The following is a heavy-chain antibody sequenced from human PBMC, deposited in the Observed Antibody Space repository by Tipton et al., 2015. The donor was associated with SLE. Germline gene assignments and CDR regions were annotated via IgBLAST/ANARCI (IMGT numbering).Heavy chain of an antibody. CDR1: GDSISNYY. D-gene: IGHD6-13*01. J-gene: IGHJ4*02. Sequence: LRLSCTVSGDSISNYYWHWIRQPAGKGLEWIGRFYTNENTNYNPSLKSRITMSVDTSKNQFSQKLRSVTAADTAVYYCARRRGSSWYEDYFDYWGQGTLVTVSS. V-gene: IGHV4-4*07. CDR3: ARRRGSSWYEDYFDY. CDR2: FYTNENT.